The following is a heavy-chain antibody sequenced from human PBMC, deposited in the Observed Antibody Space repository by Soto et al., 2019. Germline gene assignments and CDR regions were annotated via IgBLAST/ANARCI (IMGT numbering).Heavy chain of an antibody. CDR2: ISGSGGST. Sequence: EVQLLESGGGLVQPGGSLRLSCAASEFTFSSYAMNWVRQAPGKGLEWVSGISGSGGSTYYADSVKGRFTISRDNSKNTLYLQMNSLRAEDTAVYYCAKDRFGEYFYYGMDVWGQGTTVTVSS. CDR1: EFTFSSYA. V-gene: IGHV3-23*01. J-gene: IGHJ6*02. CDR3: AKDRFGEYFYYGMDV. D-gene: IGHD3-10*01.